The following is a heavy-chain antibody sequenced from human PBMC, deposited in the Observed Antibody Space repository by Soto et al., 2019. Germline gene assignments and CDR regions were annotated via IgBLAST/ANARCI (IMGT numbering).Heavy chain of an antibody. J-gene: IGHJ4*02. CDR3: ARARPRITMVRGVIGPIDY. D-gene: IGHD3-10*01. CDR1: GGSISSYY. V-gene: IGHV4-59*01. Sequence: QVPLQESGPGLVKPSETLSLTCTVSGGSISSYYWSWIRQPPGKGLEWIGYIYYSGSTNYNPSLQSRVTISVDTSKNQFSLKLSSVTAADTAVYYCARARPRITMVRGVIGPIDYWCQGTLVTVSA. CDR2: IYYSGST.